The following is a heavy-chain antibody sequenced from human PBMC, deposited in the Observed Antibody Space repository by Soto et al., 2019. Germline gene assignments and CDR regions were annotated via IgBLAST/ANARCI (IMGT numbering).Heavy chain of an antibody. CDR1: GGSISSNY. CDR2: VYNSGST. J-gene: IGHJ4*02. CDR3: ARYRREAVAGYTLDN. V-gene: IGHV4-59*01. Sequence: PSETLSLTCTVSGGSISSNYWTWIRQPPGKGLEWIGYVYNSGSTYYNPSLKSRVTISEDTSKSQFSLEVNSMTAADTAVYYCARYRREAVAGYTLDNWGQGILVTVSS. D-gene: IGHD6-13*01.